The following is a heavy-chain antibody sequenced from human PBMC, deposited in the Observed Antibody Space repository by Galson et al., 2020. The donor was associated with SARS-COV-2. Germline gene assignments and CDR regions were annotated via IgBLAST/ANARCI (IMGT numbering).Heavy chain of an antibody. J-gene: IGHJ3*02. CDR1: GFTFSSYG. CDR3: AKGAGTMIVVVPQSDAFDI. V-gene: IGHV3-30*18. Sequence: TGGSLRLSCAASGFTFSSYGMHWVRQAPGKGLAWVEVISYDGSNKYYADSVKGRFTISRDNSKNTLYLQMNSLRAEDTAVYYCAKGAGTMIVVVPQSDAFDIWGQGTMVTVSS. CDR2: ISYDGSNK. D-gene: IGHD3-22*01.